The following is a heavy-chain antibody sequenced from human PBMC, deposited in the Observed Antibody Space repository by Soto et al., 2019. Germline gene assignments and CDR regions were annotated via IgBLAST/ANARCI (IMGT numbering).Heavy chain of an antibody. CDR3: ARDGRGYSGYDHFDY. V-gene: IGHV1-69*04. D-gene: IGHD5-12*01. J-gene: IGHJ4*02. CDR2: IIPILGIA. CDR1: GGTFSSYT. Sequence: RASVKVSCKASGGTFSSYTISWVRQAPGQGLEWMGRIIPILGIANYAQKFQGRVTITADKSTSTAYMELSSLRSEDTAVYYCARDGRGYSGYDHFDYWGQGTLVTVSS.